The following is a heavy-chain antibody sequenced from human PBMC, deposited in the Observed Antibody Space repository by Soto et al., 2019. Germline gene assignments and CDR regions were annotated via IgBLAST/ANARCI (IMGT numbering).Heavy chain of an antibody. CDR2: INPNSGGT. CDR1: GYTFTGYY. D-gene: IGHD2-15*01. Sequence: QVQLVQSGAEVKKPGASVKVSCKASGYTFTGYYMHWVRQAPGQGLEWMGWINPNSGGTNYAQKFEGWVTMTGETSISTADMELSRLRSDDTAVYYCAREQQRTMVVAATPYYCGMDVWGQGTTVTVSS. J-gene: IGHJ6*02. CDR3: AREQQRTMVVAATPYYCGMDV. V-gene: IGHV1-2*04.